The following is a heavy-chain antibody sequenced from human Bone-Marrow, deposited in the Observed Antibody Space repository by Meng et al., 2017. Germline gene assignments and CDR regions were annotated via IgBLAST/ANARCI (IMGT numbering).Heavy chain of an antibody. CDR1: DYTLTSDG. J-gene: IGHJ4*02. V-gene: IGHV1-18*04. CDR3: ATRGNPYLDR. CDR2: INIYNGIT. Sequence: QGQVVQAGAEVKKPGAPVKVSCKVSDYTLTSDGFSWVRQAPGQGLQWMGWINIYNGITNYGRNFQGRVTLTTDTSTSTGYMELSSLTSDDTAVYYCATRGNPYLDRWGQGTLVTVSS.